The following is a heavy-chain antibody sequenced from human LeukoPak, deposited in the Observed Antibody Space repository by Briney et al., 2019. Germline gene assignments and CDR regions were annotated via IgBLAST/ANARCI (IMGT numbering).Heavy chain of an antibody. D-gene: IGHD3-10*01. CDR2: IYYSGST. CDR3: ARDHAMVRGVAGDAFDI. Sequence: SQTLSLTCTVSGGSISSYYWSWIRQAPGKGLEWIGYIYYSGSTNYNPSLKSRVTISVDTSKNQFSLKLSSVTAADTAVYYCARDHAMVRGVAGDAFDIWGQGTMVTVSS. CDR1: GGSISSYY. J-gene: IGHJ3*02. V-gene: IGHV4-59*01.